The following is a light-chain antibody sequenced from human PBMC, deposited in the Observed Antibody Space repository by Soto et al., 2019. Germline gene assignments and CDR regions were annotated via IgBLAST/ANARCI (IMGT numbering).Light chain of an antibody. CDR1: QSVNSY. J-gene: IGKJ4*01. CDR3: QQYNQWPLT. V-gene: IGKV3-15*01. CDR2: GAS. Sequence: ETVMTQSPATLSVSPGERATLSCRAGQSVNSYLAWYQQKPGQAPRLLIRGASARATGIPARFSGSGSGTEFTLTISSLQSEDFAVYYCQQYNQWPLTFGGGT.